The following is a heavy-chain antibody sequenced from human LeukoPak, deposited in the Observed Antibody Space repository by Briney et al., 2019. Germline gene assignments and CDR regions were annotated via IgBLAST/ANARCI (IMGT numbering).Heavy chain of an antibody. Sequence: GGSLRLSCAASGFTFTDFGMHWVRQAPGTGLEWIAVIWHDGSHKYYADSVKGRFTISRDNHKNMVYLEMSSVRAEDTAVYYCARDQSGHDYVFYYGMDVWGQGTTVIVTS. J-gene: IGHJ6*02. CDR2: IWHDGSHK. CDR1: GFTFTDFG. CDR3: ARDQSGHDYVFYYGMDV. D-gene: IGHD5-12*01. V-gene: IGHV3-33*01.